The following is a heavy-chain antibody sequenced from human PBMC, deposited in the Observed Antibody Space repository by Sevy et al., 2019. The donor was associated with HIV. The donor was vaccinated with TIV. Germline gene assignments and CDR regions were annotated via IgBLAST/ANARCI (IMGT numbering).Heavy chain of an antibody. V-gene: IGHV3-13*01. D-gene: IGHD1-26*01. CDR2: IGTAGDT. J-gene: IGHJ4*02. Sequence: GGSLRLSCAASGFTFSSYDMHGVRQATGKGLEWVSAIGTAGDTYYPGSVKGRFTISRENAKNSLYLQMNSLRAGDTAVYYCARDRGVREFDYWGQGTLVTVSS. CDR1: GFTFSSYD. CDR3: ARDRGVREFDY.